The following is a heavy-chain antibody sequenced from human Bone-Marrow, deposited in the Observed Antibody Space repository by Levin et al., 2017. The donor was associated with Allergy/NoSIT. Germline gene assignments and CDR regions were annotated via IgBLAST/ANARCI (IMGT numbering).Heavy chain of an antibody. CDR3: ARDRGTYYYYGMDV. D-gene: IGHD3-10*01. CDR1: GFTFSSYG. Sequence: HPGGSLRLSCAASGFTFSSYGMHWVRQAPGKGLEWVAVIWYDGSNKYYGDSVKGRFTISRDNSKNTLYLQMNSLRAEDTAVYYCARDRGTYYYYGMDVWGQGTTVTVSS. V-gene: IGHV3-33*01. J-gene: IGHJ6*02. CDR2: IWYDGSNK.